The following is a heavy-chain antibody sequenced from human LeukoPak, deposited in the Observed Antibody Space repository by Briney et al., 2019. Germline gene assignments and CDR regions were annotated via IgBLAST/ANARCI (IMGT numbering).Heavy chain of an antibody. J-gene: IGHJ5*02. CDR2: IYYSGST. Sequence: SETLSLTCTVSGGSISSYYWSWIRQPPGKGLEWIGYIYYSGSTNYNPSLKSRVTISVDTSKNQFSLTLSSVTAADTAVYYCARGPYPWGQGTLVTVSS. V-gene: IGHV4-59*01. CDR3: ARGPYP. CDR1: GGSISSYY.